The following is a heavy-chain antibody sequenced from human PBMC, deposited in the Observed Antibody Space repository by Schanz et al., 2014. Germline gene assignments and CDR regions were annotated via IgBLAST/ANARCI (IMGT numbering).Heavy chain of an antibody. D-gene: IGHD5-18*01. CDR1: GFTFSTYA. CDR3: ARDTSYGMDV. CDR2: ISGSGGST. J-gene: IGHJ6*02. V-gene: IGHV3-23*04. Sequence: VQLVESGGGVVQPGRSLRLSCAASGFTFSTYAMSWVRQAPGKGLEWVSAISGSGGSTYYADSVKGRFTISRDNSKNTLYLQMNSLRVEDTAVYYCARDTSYGMDVWGQGTTVTVSS.